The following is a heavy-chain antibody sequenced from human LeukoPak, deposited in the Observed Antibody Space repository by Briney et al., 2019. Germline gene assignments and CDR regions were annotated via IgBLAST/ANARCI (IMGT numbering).Heavy chain of an antibody. CDR3: AKDLAGSGSYSFDY. Sequence: GGSLRLSCAASGFTFSNCAMNWVRQAPGRGLEWVSAISGSGGSTYYADSVKGRFTISRDNSKNTLYLQMNSLRAEDTAVYYCAKDLAGSGSYSFDYWGQGTLVTVSS. J-gene: IGHJ4*02. D-gene: IGHD1-26*01. CDR2: ISGSGGST. CDR1: GFTFSNCA. V-gene: IGHV3-23*01.